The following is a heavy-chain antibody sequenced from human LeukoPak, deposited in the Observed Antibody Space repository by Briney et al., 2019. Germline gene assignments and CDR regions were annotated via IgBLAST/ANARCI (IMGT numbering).Heavy chain of an antibody. Sequence: SETLSLTCVVSGGSFSSGDHYWSWIRQHPGKGLEWIGTIYYTGSTYYNPSLESRVIISVDRSKNQFSLKLSSVTAADTAVYYCASTKRGYYDAGYYFDYWGQGTLVTVSS. CDR3: ASTKRGYYDAGYYFDY. J-gene: IGHJ4*02. CDR2: IYYTGST. CDR1: GGSFSSGDHY. V-gene: IGHV4-30-4*08. D-gene: IGHD3-22*01.